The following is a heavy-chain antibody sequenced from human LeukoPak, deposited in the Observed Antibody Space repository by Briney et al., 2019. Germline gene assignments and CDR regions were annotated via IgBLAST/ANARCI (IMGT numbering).Heavy chain of an antibody. CDR1: GYSISSGYY. J-gene: IGHJ5*02. Sequence: SETLSLTCAVSGYSISSGYYWGWIRQPPGKGLEWIGSIYHSGSTYYNPSLKNRVTISVDTSKNQFSLKLSSVTAADTAVYYSARVQKFYGSGSYHPSYNWFDPWGQGTLVTVSS. V-gene: IGHV4-38-2*01. D-gene: IGHD3-10*01. CDR2: IYHSGST. CDR3: ARVQKFYGSGSYHPSYNWFDP.